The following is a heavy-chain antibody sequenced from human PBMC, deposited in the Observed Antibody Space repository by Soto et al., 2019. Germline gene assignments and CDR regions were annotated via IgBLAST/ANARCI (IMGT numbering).Heavy chain of an antibody. D-gene: IGHD3-10*01. J-gene: IGHJ4*02. V-gene: IGHV4-30-4*01. CDR2: IYYSGST. CDR1: GGSISSGDYY. Sequence: SETLSLTCTVSGGSISSGDYYWSWIRQPPGKGLEWIGYIYYSGSTYYNPSLKSRVTISVDTSKNQFSLKLSSVTAADTAVYYCARALTMVRGLPVDYWGQGTLVT. CDR3: ARALTMVRGLPVDY.